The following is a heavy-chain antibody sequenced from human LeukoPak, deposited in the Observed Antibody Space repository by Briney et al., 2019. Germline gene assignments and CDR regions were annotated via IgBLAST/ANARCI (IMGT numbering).Heavy chain of an antibody. CDR2: IGHRSIDI. V-gene: IGHV3-21*05. J-gene: IGHJ4*02. CDR1: GFTFNIYG. CDR3: ARASRNGYDY. D-gene: IGHD5-24*01. Sequence: GGSLRLSCAASGFTFNIYGMNWVRQAPGRGPEWVSYIGHRSIDIHYADSVKGRFTISRDNAKNSLYLQMNSLRAEDTAEYFCARASRNGYDYWGQGTLVTVSS.